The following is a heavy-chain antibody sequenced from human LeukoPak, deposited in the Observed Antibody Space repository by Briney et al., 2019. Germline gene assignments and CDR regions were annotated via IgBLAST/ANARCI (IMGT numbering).Heavy chain of an antibody. CDR3: ARDSHTVAGFDY. Sequence: GASVKVSCKTSGGTFNSYAISWVRQAPGQGLEWMGGIIPIFGTANYAQKFQGRVTITADESTSTAYMELSSLRSEDTAVYYCARDSHTVAGFDYWGQGTLVTVSS. V-gene: IGHV1-69*13. J-gene: IGHJ4*02. CDR1: GGTFNSYA. D-gene: IGHD6-19*01. CDR2: IIPIFGTA.